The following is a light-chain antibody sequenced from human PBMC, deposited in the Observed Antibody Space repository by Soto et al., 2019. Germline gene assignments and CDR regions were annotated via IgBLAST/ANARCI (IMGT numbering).Light chain of an antibody. J-gene: IGKJ5*01. CDR1: QSISSY. Sequence: LMTQCASTLAASLGAHVPNTCRASQSISSYLNWYQQKPGKAPERLIYAASTLQSGVPSRFSGSGSGTDFTLTISSLQPEDFATYYCQQSYTMPVTVGQGTRLE. V-gene: IGKV1-39*01. CDR2: AAS. CDR3: QQSYTMPVT.